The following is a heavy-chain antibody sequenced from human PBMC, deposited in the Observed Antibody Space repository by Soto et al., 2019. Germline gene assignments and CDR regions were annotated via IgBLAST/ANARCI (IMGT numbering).Heavy chain of an antibody. CDR2: IYSGGST. J-gene: IGHJ4*02. D-gene: IGHD4-4*01. V-gene: IGHV3-66*01. CDR3: ARSSLYYSNSHVFDY. Sequence: PGGSLRLSCAASGFTVSSNYMSWVRQAPGKGLEWVSVIYSGGSTYYADSVKGRFTISRDNSKNTLYLQMNSLRAEDTAVYYCARSSLYYSNSHVFDYWGQGTLVTVSS. CDR1: GFTVSSNY.